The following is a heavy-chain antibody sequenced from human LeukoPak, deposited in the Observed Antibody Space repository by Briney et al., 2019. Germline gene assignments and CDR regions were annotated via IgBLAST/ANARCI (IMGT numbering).Heavy chain of an antibody. J-gene: IGHJ4*02. D-gene: IGHD6-19*01. V-gene: IGHV3-11*01. CDR1: GFTFSDYY. Sequence: NAGGSLRLSCAASGFTFSDYYMSWIRQAPGKGLEWVSYISSSGSTIYYADSVKGRFTISRGNAKNSLYLQMNSLRAEDTAVYYCARDARIAVAGTTDYWGQGTLVTVSS. CDR2: ISSSGSTI. CDR3: ARDARIAVAGTTDY.